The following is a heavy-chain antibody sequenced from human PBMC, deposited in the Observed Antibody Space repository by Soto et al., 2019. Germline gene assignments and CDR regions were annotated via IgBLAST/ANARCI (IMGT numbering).Heavy chain of an antibody. CDR3: ARARATIAAAAIFDC. D-gene: IGHD6-13*01. V-gene: IGHV4-4*02. CDR1: GGAISTSNW. J-gene: IGHJ4*02. Sequence: SATLSLTCAITGGAISTSNWWSWVRQPPGKGLEWIGEVYRTGSTNYNPSLESRLTISVDKSKNQFSLKLTSVTAADTALYYCARARATIAAAAIFDCWGQGTLVTVS. CDR2: VYRTGST.